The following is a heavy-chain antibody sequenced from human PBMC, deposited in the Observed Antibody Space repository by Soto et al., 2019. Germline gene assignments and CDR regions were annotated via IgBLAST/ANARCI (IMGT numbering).Heavy chain of an antibody. CDR1: GFTFSSYA. Sequence: GGALRLSCAASGFTFSSYAMSWVRQAPGKGLEWVSAISGSGGSTYYADSVKGRFTISRDNSKNTLYLQMNSLRAEDTAVYYCAKGYCANGVCYPDYWGQGTLVTVSS. V-gene: IGHV3-23*01. D-gene: IGHD2-8*01. CDR2: ISGSGGST. J-gene: IGHJ4*02. CDR3: AKGYCANGVCYPDY.